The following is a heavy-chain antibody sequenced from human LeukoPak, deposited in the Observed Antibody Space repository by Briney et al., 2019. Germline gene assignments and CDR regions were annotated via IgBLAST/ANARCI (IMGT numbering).Heavy chain of an antibody. D-gene: IGHD1-1*01. Sequence: SETLSLSCTLSGDSFGPFCWSWLRQPPGAGLEWIGYIQASGDTSFNGALKSRVTFSLDTSKSEFSLTLRSVTAADTAVYYCARLVRAWNDHFDSWGQGILVTVSS. V-gene: IGHV4-4*09. CDR3: ARLVRAWNDHFDS. CDR2: IQASGDT. J-gene: IGHJ4*02. CDR1: GDSFGPFC.